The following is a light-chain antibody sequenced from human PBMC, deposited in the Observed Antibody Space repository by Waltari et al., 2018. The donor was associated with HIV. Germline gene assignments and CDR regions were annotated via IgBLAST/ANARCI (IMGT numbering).Light chain of an antibody. Sequence: SYELTQPLSVSVALGQTARITCGGKNIGYKSVHWYQQKTGQAPVLVIYNDKSRPSGIPERFSGSKSGNTATLTITGAQAGDEADYFCQVWDTTTVFGGGTNLTVL. J-gene: IGLJ2*01. V-gene: IGLV3-9*02. CDR3: QVWDTTTV. CDR1: NIGYKS. CDR2: NDK.